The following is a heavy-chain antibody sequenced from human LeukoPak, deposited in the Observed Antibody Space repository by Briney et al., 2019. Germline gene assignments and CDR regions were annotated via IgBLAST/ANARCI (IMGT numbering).Heavy chain of an antibody. CDR1: GYTLTGYY. V-gene: IGHV1-2*04. CDR2: INPNSGGT. J-gene: IGHJ5*02. Sequence: GASVKVSCKASGYTLTGYYMHWVRQAPGQGLEWMGWINPNSGGTNYAQKFQGWVTMTRDTSISTAYMELSRLRSDDTAVYYCARERSFGSSWYIGWFDPWGQGTLVTVSS. D-gene: IGHD6-13*01. CDR3: ARERSFGSSWYIGWFDP.